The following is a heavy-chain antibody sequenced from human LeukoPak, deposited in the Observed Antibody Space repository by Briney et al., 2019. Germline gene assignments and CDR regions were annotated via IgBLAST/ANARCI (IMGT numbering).Heavy chain of an antibody. CDR3: ARVHGTSYDTSGYYYGPEDY. Sequence: ASVKVSCKASGYTFTSYDFNWVRQATGQGLEWMGWMNPNSGNTGYAQKFQGRVTMTRNTSISTAYMELSSLRSEDTAVYYCARVHGTSYDTSGYYYGPEDYWGQGTLVTVSS. J-gene: IGHJ4*02. CDR2: MNPNSGNT. V-gene: IGHV1-8*01. D-gene: IGHD3-22*01. CDR1: GYTFTSYD.